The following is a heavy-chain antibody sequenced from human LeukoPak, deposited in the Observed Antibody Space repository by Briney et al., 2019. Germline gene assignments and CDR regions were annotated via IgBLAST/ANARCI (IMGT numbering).Heavy chain of an antibody. CDR3: ARESYSSSPDNWFDP. V-gene: IGHV3-48*01. J-gene: IGHJ5*02. CDR2: ISSSSSTI. CDR1: GFTFSTYG. D-gene: IGHD6-6*01. Sequence: GGSLRLSCAASGFTFSTYGMYWVRQAPGKGLEWVSYISSSSSTIYYADSVKGRFTISRDNAKNSLYLQMNSLRAEDTAVYYCARESYSSSPDNWFDPWGQGTLVTVSS.